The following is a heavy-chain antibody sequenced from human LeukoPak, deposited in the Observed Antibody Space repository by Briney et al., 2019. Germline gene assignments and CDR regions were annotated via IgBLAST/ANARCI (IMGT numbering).Heavy chain of an antibody. V-gene: IGHV3-53*01. Sequence: GGSLRLSCAASGFTFSSYAMSWVRQAPGKGLEWVSVIYSGGSTYYADSVKGRFTISRDNSKNTLYLQMNSLRAEDTAVYYCARVRSWYYWFDPWGQGTLVTVSS. D-gene: IGHD6-13*01. J-gene: IGHJ5*02. CDR1: GFTFSSYA. CDR3: ARVRSWYYWFDP. CDR2: IYSGGST.